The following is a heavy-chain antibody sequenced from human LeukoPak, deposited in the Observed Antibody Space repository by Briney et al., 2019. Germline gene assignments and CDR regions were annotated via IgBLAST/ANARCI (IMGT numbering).Heavy chain of an antibody. CDR1: GFTFSSYS. J-gene: IGHJ4*02. Sequence: PGGSLRLSCAASGFTFSSYSMNWVRQAPGKGLEWVSYISSSSSTIYYADSVKGRFTISRDNAKNSLYLQMNSLRAEDTAVYYCAREGIVGATPGFDYWGQGTLVTVSS. CDR3: AREGIVGATPGFDY. V-gene: IGHV3-48*01. CDR2: ISSSSSTI. D-gene: IGHD1-26*01.